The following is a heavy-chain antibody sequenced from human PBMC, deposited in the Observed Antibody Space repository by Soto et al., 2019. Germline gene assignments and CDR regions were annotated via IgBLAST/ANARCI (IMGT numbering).Heavy chain of an antibody. Sequence: GESLKISCAASGFTFSSYAMSWVRQAPGKGLEWVSAISGSGGSTYYADSVKGRFTISRDNSKNTLYLQMNSLRAEDTAVYYCTFNSSGYYYLSNWGQGTLVTVSS. CDR2: ISGSGGST. CDR1: GFTFSSYA. J-gene: IGHJ4*02. CDR3: TFNSSGYYYLSN. V-gene: IGHV3-23*01. D-gene: IGHD3-22*01.